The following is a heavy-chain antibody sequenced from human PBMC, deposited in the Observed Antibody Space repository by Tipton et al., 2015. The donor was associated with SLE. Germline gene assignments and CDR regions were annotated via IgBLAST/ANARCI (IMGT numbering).Heavy chain of an antibody. J-gene: IGHJ6*03. Sequence: SLRLSCAASGFTFSIHAMYWVRQTPGKGLEWVALLSYDGSIEYYGDSVRGRFSISRDNSKNALSLQMNNLGVEDTAVYYCARDVSSWPYYNYYYMDVWGKGTTVTVSS. CDR3: ARDVSSWPYYNYYYMDV. D-gene: IGHD2-2*01. CDR1: GFTFSIHA. V-gene: IGHV3-30*04. CDR2: LSYDGSIE.